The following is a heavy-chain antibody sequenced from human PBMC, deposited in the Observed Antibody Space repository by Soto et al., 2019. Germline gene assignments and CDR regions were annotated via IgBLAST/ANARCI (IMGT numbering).Heavy chain of an antibody. CDR3: AKDKGVFNWATSYFDY. CDR2: TSYDGNNE. D-gene: IGHD1-1*01. J-gene: IGHJ4*02. CDR1: GFTFSNYA. V-gene: IGHV3-30*18. Sequence: GGSLRLSCAASGFTFSNYAMHWVRQAPGRGLEWVALTSYDGNNEYYTDSVKGRFTISRDNSKNTLFLQMNSPRPEDTAVYYCAKDKGVFNWATSYFDYWGQGALVTVSS.